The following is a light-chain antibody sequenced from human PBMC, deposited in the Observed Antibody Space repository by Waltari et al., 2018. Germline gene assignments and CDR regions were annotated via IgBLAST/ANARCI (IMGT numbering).Light chain of an antibody. CDR3: QTGGHGTWV. V-gene: IGLV4-69*01. Sequence: QLVVTQSPSASASLGASVKLTCTLSSGHSSNVIAWLQQHPERGQRYLMKVNSDGSHSKGDESPDRFAGSRSGAERYLTISNLQSEDEADYYCQTGGHGTWVFGGGTKLTVL. CDR1: SGHSSNV. CDR2: VNSDGSH. J-gene: IGLJ3*02.